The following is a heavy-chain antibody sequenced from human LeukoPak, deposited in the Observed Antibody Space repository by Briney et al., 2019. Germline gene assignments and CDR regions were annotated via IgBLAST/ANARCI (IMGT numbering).Heavy chain of an antibody. J-gene: IGHJ3*02. CDR1: GYTFTGYY. Sequence: ASVKVSCKASGYTFTGYYMHWVRQAPGQGLEWMGWINPNSGGTNYAQKFQGRVTMTRDTSISTAYMELSRLRSDDTAVYYCARDCSSTNYRGAFDIWSQGTMVTVSS. CDR2: INPNSGGT. CDR3: ARDCSSTNYRGAFDI. V-gene: IGHV1-2*02. D-gene: IGHD2-2*01.